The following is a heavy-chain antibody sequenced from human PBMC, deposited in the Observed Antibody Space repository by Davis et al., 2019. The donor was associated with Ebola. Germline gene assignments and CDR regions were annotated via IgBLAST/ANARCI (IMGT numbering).Heavy chain of an antibody. CDR1: GFTFSTYA. CDR3: ARDHDYYYGMDV. V-gene: IGHV3-23*01. Sequence: GESLKISCAASGFTFSTYAMGWVRQAPGKGLEWVSDISSGGGAPYYADSVKGRFTISRDNAKNTLYLQMNSLRAEDTAVYYCARDHDYYYGMDVWGQGTTVTVSS. J-gene: IGHJ6*02. CDR2: ISSGGGAP.